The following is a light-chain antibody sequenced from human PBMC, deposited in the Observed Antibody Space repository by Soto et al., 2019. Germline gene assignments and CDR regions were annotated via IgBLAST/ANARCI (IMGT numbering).Light chain of an antibody. CDR3: QQYGSSIT. J-gene: IGKJ5*01. V-gene: IGKV3-20*01. Sequence: EIVLPQSPGTLPLSPGERATLSCRASQSVPRSYLAWYQQKPGQAPRLLIYGTSSRATGIPDRISGSGSGTDFTLTISRLEPEDFAVFYCQQYGSSITFGQGTRLEIK. CDR1: QSVPRSY. CDR2: GTS.